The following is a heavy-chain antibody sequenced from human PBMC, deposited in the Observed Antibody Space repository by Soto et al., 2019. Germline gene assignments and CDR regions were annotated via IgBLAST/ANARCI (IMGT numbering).Heavy chain of an antibody. CDR2: IYPGDSDT. Sequence: GESLKISCKGFGYSFTSYWIGWVRQMPGKGLEWMGIIYPGDSDTRYSPSFQGQVTISADKSISTAYLQWSSLKASDTAMYYCARQRNYDILTGYYSWFDPWGQGTLVTVSS. J-gene: IGHJ5*02. CDR3: ARQRNYDILTGYYSWFDP. CDR1: GYSFTSYW. D-gene: IGHD3-9*01. V-gene: IGHV5-51*01.